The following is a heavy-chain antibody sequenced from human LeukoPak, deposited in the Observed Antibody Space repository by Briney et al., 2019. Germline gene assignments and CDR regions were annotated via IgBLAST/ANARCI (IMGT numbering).Heavy chain of an antibody. CDR1: GYSISSGYY. CDR3: ARRGGSSWFRWYFDY. Sequence: SETLSLTCTVSGYSISSGYYWGWIRQPPGKGLEWIGSIYHSGSTYYNPSLKSRVTISVDTSKNQFSLKLTSVTAADTAVYYCARRGGSSWFRWYFDYWGQGTLVTVSS. J-gene: IGHJ4*02. D-gene: IGHD6-13*01. V-gene: IGHV4-38-2*02. CDR2: IYHSGST.